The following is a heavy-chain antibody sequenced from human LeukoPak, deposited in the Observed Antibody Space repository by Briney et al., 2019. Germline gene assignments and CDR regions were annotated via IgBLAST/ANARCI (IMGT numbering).Heavy chain of an antibody. V-gene: IGHV1-8*01. CDR2: MNPNSGNT. CDR1: GYTFTSYD. D-gene: IGHD6-19*01. Sequence: ASVKVSCKASGYTFTSYDINWVRQATGQGLEWMGWMNPNSGNTGYAQKFQGRVTMTRNTSISTAYMELNSLRAEDTAVYYCAKGFKGPVAGPLDYWGQGTLVTVSS. J-gene: IGHJ4*02. CDR3: AKGFKGPVAGPLDY.